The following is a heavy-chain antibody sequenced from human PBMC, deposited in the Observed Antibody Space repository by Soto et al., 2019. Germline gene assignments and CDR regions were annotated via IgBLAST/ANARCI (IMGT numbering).Heavy chain of an antibody. CDR2: IKEDGSEK. CDR1: GFTFSTYW. V-gene: IGHV3-7*01. J-gene: IGHJ4*02. CDR3: ARDLSTMIVVAPFDY. Sequence: PGGSLRLSCAASGFTFSTYWMSWVRQAPGKGLEWVANIKEDGSEKYYVDSVKGRFTISRDNAKNSLYLQMNSLRAEDTAVYYCARDLSTMIVVAPFDYWGQGTLVTVS. D-gene: IGHD3-22*01.